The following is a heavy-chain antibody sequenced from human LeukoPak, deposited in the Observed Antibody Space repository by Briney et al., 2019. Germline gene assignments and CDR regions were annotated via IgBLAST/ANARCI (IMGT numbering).Heavy chain of an antibody. CDR2: IIPILGIA. CDR3: ARDNSRGSGSSSSEY. V-gene: IGHV1-69*04. CDR1: GGTFSSYA. Sequence: ASVKVSCKASGGTFSSYAISWVRQAPGQGLEWMGRIIPILGIANYAQKFQGRVTITADKSTSTAYMELSSLRSEDTAVYYCARDNSRGSGSSSSEYWGQGTLVTVSS. J-gene: IGHJ4*02. D-gene: IGHD3-10*01.